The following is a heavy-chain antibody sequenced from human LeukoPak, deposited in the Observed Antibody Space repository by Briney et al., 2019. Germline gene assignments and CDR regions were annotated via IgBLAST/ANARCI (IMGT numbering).Heavy chain of an antibody. D-gene: IGHD6-13*01. CDR3: ARDRSFLAAAGYYYYYYMDV. Sequence: PSQTLSLTCTVSGGSISSGSYYWSWIRQPAGKGLEWIGRIYTSGSTNYNPSLKSRVTISVDTSKNQFSLKLSSVTAADTAVYYCARDRSFLAAAGYYYYYYMDVWGKGTTVTVSS. CDR2: IYTSGST. J-gene: IGHJ6*03. CDR1: GGSISSGSYY. V-gene: IGHV4-61*02.